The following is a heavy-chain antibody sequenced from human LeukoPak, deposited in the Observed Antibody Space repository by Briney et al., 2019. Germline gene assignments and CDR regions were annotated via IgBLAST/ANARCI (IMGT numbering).Heavy chain of an antibody. J-gene: IGHJ4*02. CDR3: AKDWGGYCSGGSCHPKNYFDY. V-gene: IGHV3-23*01. CDR2: ISGSGGST. CDR1: GFTFSSYA. Sequence: SGGSLRLSCAASGFTFSSYAMSWVRQAPGKGLEWVSAISGSGGSTYYADSVKGRFTISRDNSKNTLYLQMNSPRAEDTAVYYCAKDWGGYCSGGSCHPKNYFDYWGQGTLVTVSS. D-gene: IGHD2-15*01.